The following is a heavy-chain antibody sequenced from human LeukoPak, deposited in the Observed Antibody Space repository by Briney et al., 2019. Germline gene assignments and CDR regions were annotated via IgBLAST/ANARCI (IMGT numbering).Heavy chain of an antibody. CDR1: GFTVGSNF. Sequence: GGSLRLSCAASGFTVGSNFMIWVRQAPGKGLEWVSILYSGGSTYYADSMKGRFIISRDDSQNTLHLQMNSLRAEDTAVYYCAKDLKLAAPSSWGQGTLVTVSS. CDR3: AKDLKLAAPSS. V-gene: IGHV3-66*01. D-gene: IGHD1-1*01. CDR2: LYSGGST. J-gene: IGHJ4*02.